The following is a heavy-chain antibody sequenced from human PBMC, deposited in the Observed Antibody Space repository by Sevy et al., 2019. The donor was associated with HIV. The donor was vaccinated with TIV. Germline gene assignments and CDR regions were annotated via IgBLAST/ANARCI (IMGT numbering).Heavy chain of an antibody. J-gene: IGHJ4*02. CDR2: INSGSGAI. V-gene: IGHV3-48*01. Sequence: GGSLRLSCAASGFMFNSYSMNWVRQAPGTGLEWLSYINSGSGAISYADSVKGRFTISRDNAKNSLYLQINSLRAEDTAVYYCVRTVSGTFRYDDYWGQGTLVTVSS. CDR1: GFMFNSYS. D-gene: IGHD3-16*02. CDR3: VRTVSGTFRYDDY.